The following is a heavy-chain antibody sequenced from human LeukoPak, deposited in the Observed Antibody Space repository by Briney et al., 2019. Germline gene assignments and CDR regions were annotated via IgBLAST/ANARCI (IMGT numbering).Heavy chain of an antibody. CDR1: GGSISSSSYY. V-gene: IGHV4-61*01. J-gene: IGHJ6*02. D-gene: IGHD1-26*01. CDR3: ARDRGVGARYYYYYYGMDV. CDR2: IYYSGST. Sequence: PSETLSLTCTVSGGSISSSSYYWGWIRQPPGKGLEWIGYIYYSGSTNYNPSLKSRVTISVDTSKNQFSLKLSSVTAADTAVYYCARDRGVGARYYYYYYGMDVWGQGTTVTVSS.